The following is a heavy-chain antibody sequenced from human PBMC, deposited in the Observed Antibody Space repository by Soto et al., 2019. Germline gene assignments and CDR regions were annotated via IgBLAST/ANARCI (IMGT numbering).Heavy chain of an antibody. V-gene: IGHV3-30*18. D-gene: IGHD1-26*01. J-gene: IGHJ4*02. CDR2: ISYDGSQK. Sequence: QVQLVESGGGVVQPGKSLSLSCVASGFTLSSYGMHWVRQAPGKGLEWVALISYDGSQKYFGVSVKGRFTISRDNSKKTLYLEMNSLRGDDTALYYCVKEMAGSYYSAYHFDYWGQGTQVTVSS. CDR3: VKEMAGSYYSAYHFDY. CDR1: GFTLSSYG.